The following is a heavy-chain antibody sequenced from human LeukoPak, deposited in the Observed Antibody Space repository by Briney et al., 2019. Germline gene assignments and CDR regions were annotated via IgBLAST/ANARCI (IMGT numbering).Heavy chain of an antibody. J-gene: IGHJ6*02. CDR2: IYYSGST. CDR3: ARDPHTRHSRSRPGAV. CDR1: GGSISSSSYY. D-gene: IGHD6-13*01. V-gene: IGHV4-39*07. Sequence: SETLSLTCTVSGGSISSSSYYWGWIRQPPGKGLEWIGSIYYSGSTYYNPSLKSRVTISVDTSKNQFSLKLSSVTAADTAVYYCARDPHTRHSRSRPGAVWGQGTTVTVSS.